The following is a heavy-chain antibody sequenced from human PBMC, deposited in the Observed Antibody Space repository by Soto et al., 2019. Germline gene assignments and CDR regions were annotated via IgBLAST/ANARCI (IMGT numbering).Heavy chain of an antibody. Sequence: SETLSLTCTVSGGSFSPNYLSWIRQPPGKGLEWIGEINHGGRTNYNPTLKSRVTISVDTSKNQFSLRLTSVTAADTAAYYCARGQRKGAITAWFDYWGQGTLVTVSS. CDR3: ARGQRKGAITAWFDY. D-gene: IGHD3-10*01. V-gene: IGHV4-34*01. CDR1: GGSFSPNY. J-gene: IGHJ4*02. CDR2: INHGGRT.